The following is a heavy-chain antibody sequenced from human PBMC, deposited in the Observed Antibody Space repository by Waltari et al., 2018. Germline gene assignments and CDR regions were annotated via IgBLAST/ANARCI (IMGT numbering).Heavy chain of an antibody. Sequence: QVQLQESGPGLVKTSETLSLTCTVSGGSISTYYWTWIRQPAGQGREWIGRINTGGNTDHHPSLRSRVTRSVDTSTNQFSLTLSSVTAADTAVYDCAREVGGSRWFDPWGQGTLVTVSS. J-gene: IGHJ5*02. CDR3: AREVGGSRWFDP. V-gene: IGHV4-4*07. CDR1: GGSISTYY. CDR2: INTGGNT. D-gene: IGHD3-16*01.